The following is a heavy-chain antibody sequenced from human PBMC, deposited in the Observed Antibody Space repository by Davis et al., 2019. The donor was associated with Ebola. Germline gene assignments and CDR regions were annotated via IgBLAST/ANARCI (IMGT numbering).Heavy chain of an antibody. Sequence: AASVKVSCKASAYTFTSYGISWVRQAPGQRLDWMGRIIPILGIANYAQKFQGRVTITADKSTSTAYMELSSLRSDDTAVFYCARATFGYNSGWYADYWGQGTLVTVSS. CDR1: AYTFTSYG. J-gene: IGHJ4*02. CDR3: ARATFGYNSGWYADY. V-gene: IGHV1-69*04. CDR2: IIPILGIA. D-gene: IGHD6-19*01.